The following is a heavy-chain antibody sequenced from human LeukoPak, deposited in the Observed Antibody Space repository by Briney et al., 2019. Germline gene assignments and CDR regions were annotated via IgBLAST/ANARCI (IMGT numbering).Heavy chain of an antibody. V-gene: IGHV1-2*06. J-gene: IGHJ3*02. CDR1: GYTFTGYY. CDR3: ARSRVRGSPNPNAFYI. D-gene: IGHD3-10*01. CDR2: INPNSGGT. Sequence: GAAVKVSCKASGYTFTGYYMHWVRQAPGQGLEWMGRINPNSGGTNYAQKFQGRVTMTRDTSISTAYMELRSLRSDDTAVYYCARSRVRGSPNPNAFYIWGQETMVTVSS.